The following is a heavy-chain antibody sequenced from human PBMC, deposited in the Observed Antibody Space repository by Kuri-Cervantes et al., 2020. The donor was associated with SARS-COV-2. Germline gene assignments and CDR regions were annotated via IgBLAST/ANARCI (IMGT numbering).Heavy chain of an antibody. CDR3: ARGPGYNGYYYMDV. CDR1: GGSFNTYY. J-gene: IGHJ6*03. Sequence: ESLKIFCAVYGGSFNTYYWAWIRQPPGKGLERIGEITHRGDTIYNMSLKSRVTISVDTSKKQFSLDLRSVTAADTAIYYCARGPGYNGYYYMDVWGNGTTVTVSS. CDR2: ITHRGDT. D-gene: IGHD5-24*01. V-gene: IGHV4-34*01.